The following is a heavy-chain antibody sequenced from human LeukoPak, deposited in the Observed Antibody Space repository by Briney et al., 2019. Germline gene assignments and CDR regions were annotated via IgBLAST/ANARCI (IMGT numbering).Heavy chain of an antibody. J-gene: IGHJ4*02. CDR3: AKDAVAPGSGGDYFGY. V-gene: IGHV3-23*01. CDR2: ITGNGGRT. CDR1: GFTFSSNA. Sequence: PGGSLRLSCAASGFTFSSNAMSWVRQAPGKGLEWVSVITGNGGRTYYADSVKGRSTISRDNSKNTLSLQMNGLRADDTAVYYCAKDAVAPGSGGDYFGYWGQGTLVTVSS. D-gene: IGHD3-10*01.